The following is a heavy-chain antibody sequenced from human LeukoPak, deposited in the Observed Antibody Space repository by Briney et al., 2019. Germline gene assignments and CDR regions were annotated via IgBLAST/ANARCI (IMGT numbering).Heavy chain of an antibody. D-gene: IGHD2-15*01. Sequence: PGGSLRLSCAASGFTFSDYYMRWIRQAPGKGLEWVSYISSSGSTIYYADSVKGRFTTSRDNARNSLYLQMNSLRAEDTAVYYCAGYCGGGTCNASGYWGQGTLVTVSS. J-gene: IGHJ4*02. CDR2: ISSSGSTI. CDR3: AGYCGGGTCNASGY. CDR1: GFTFSDYY. V-gene: IGHV3-11*01.